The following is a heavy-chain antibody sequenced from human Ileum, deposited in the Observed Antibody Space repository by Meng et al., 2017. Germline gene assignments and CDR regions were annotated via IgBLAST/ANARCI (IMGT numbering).Heavy chain of an antibody. Sequence: EVQLAETGGGLVQPGGSLRLSCAASGFTVSYQYMNWVRQAPGKGLEWVSVIDAGGGTNYADSVKGRFTISRDNSKNTLYLQMDSLRAEDTAVYYCVGGFYFQYWGQGTLVTVSS. D-gene: IGHD3-3*01. J-gene: IGHJ1*01. CDR1: GFTVSYQY. CDR2: IDAGGGT. CDR3: VGGFYFQY. V-gene: IGHV3-53*02.